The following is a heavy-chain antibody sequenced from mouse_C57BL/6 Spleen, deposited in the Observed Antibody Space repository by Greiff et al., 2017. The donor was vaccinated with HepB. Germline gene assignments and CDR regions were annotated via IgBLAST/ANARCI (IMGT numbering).Heavy chain of an antibody. Sequence: QVQLKQSGAELVKPGASVKISCKASGYAFSSYWMNWVKQRPGKGLEWIGQIYPGDGDTNYNGKFKGKATLTADKSSSTAYMQLSSLTSEDSAVYFCAREGTVEGGNYFDYWGQGTTLTVSS. CDR2: IYPGDGDT. CDR1: GYAFSSYW. D-gene: IGHD1-1*01. CDR3: AREGTVEGGNYFDY. J-gene: IGHJ2*01. V-gene: IGHV1-80*01.